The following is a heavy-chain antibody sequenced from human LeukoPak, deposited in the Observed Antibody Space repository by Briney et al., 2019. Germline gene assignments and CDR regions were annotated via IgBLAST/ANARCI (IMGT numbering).Heavy chain of an antibody. CDR2: IQNDEIDK. V-gene: IGHV3-30*02. D-gene: IGHD4-23*01. CDR3: AKERKLLPFDC. J-gene: IGHJ4*02. Sequence: GGSLRLSCAASGFTFDDYAMHWVRHAPGKGLEWVAFIQNDEIDKFYADSVRGRFTISRDNSTNTLYLQMDSLRPEDTAVYYCAKERKLLPFDCWGQGTLVTVSS. CDR1: GFTFDDYA.